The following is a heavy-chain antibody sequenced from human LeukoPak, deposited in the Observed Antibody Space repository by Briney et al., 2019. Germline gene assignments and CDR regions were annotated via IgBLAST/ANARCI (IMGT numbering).Heavy chain of an antibody. CDR2: ISGSGGST. CDR1: GFTFSSYA. Sequence: PGGSLRLSCAASGFTFSSYAMSWVRQAPGKGLEWVSAISGSGGSTYYADSVKGRFTISRDNSKNTLYLQMNSLRAEDTAVYYCAKVRTGLVAAVGLIDYWGQGTLVTVSS. V-gene: IGHV3-23*01. J-gene: IGHJ4*02. D-gene: IGHD6-13*01. CDR3: AKVRTGLVAAVGLIDY.